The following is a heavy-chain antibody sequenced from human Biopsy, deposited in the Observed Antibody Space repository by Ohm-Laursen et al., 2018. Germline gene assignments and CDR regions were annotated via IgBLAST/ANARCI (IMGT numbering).Heavy chain of an antibody. V-gene: IGHV3-30*18. D-gene: IGHD6-13*01. CDR3: AKEETAYSSTSLDY. CDR2: ISHDGSVK. CDR1: GFTFSSYG. J-gene: IGHJ4*02. Sequence: SLRLSCTASGFTFSSYGMQWVRQAPGKGLEWVAVISHDGSVKHYADSVKGRFTISRDNAKNTLFLQMNSLRAEDTAVYYCAKEETAYSSTSLDYWGQGTLVTVSS.